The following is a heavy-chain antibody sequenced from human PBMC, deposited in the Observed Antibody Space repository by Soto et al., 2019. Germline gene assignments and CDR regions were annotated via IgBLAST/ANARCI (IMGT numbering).Heavy chain of an antibody. CDR2: IFWDDDK. D-gene: IGHD3-3*01. Sequence: SGPTLVNPTQTLTLTCTFSGFSLSTSGVGVGWIRQPPGKALEWLALIFWDDDKRYSPSLKTRLTITKDTSKNQVVLTMTNMDPVDTATYCCAHSSSGYYTYYFDYWGQGTLVTVSS. V-gene: IGHV2-5*02. J-gene: IGHJ4*02. CDR3: AHSSSGYYTYYFDY. CDR1: GFSLSTSGVG.